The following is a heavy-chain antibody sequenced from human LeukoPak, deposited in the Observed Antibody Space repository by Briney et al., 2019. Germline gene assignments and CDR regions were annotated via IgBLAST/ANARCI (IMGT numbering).Heavy chain of an antibody. CDR3: ARDSSRLAAAGQFGP. J-gene: IGHJ5*02. D-gene: IGHD6-13*01. Sequence: SETLSLTCTVSGGSISSSSYYWGWIRQPPGKGLEWIGSIYYSGSTYYNPSLKSRVTISVDTSKNQFSLKLSSVTAADTAVYYCARDSSRLAAAGQFGPWGQGTLVTVSS. V-gene: IGHV4-39*07. CDR1: GGSISSSSYY. CDR2: IYYSGST.